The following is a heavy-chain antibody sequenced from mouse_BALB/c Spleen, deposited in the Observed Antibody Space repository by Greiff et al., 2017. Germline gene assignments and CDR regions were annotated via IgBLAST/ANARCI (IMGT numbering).Heavy chain of an antibody. Sequence: EVHLVESGPGLVKPSQSLSLTCTVTGYSITSDYAWNWIRQFPGNKLEWMGYISYSGSTSYNPSLKSRISITRDTSKNQFFLQLNSVTTEDTATYYCARRGYGYAMDYWGQGTSVTVSS. CDR3: ARRGYGYAMDY. D-gene: IGHD2-14*01. CDR1: GYSITSDYA. J-gene: IGHJ4*01. V-gene: IGHV3-2*02. CDR2: ISYSGST.